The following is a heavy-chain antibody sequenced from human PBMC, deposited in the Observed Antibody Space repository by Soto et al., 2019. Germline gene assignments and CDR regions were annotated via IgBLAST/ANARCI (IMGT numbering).Heavy chain of an antibody. Sequence: QVQVVQSGDEVKKPGASVKVSCKASGYTFTNYGFSWVRQAPGQGLEWMGWSSGYNGNTKYAEKFQGRFTMITDTSTSTAHMELRSLRSDDTAVYYCAREGQAPYYYYGMDVWGQGTAVTVSS. CDR1: GYTFTNYG. J-gene: IGHJ6*02. CDR2: SSGYNGNT. V-gene: IGHV1-18*01. CDR3: AREGQAPYYYYGMDV.